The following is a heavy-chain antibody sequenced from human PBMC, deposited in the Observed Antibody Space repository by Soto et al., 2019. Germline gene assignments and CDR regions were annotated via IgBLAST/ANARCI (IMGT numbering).Heavy chain of an antibody. Sequence: GGSLRLSCAASGFTFSSYAMHWVRQAPGKGLEWVAVISYDGSNKYYADSVKGRFTISRDNSKNTLYLQMNSLRAEDTAVYYCARDRRDCSGGSCNWFDPWGQGTLVTVSS. CDR1: GFTFSSYA. V-gene: IGHV3-30-3*01. J-gene: IGHJ5*02. CDR2: ISYDGSNK. D-gene: IGHD2-15*01. CDR3: ARDRRDCSGGSCNWFDP.